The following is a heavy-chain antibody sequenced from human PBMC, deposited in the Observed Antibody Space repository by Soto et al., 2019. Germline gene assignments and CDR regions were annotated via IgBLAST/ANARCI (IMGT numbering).Heavy chain of an antibody. V-gene: IGHV4-39*01. CDR1: GGSISSSSYY. D-gene: IGHD5-18*01. CDR3: ARQWVWIQRGNWFDP. J-gene: IGHJ5*02. CDR2: IYYSGST. Sequence: LSLTCTVSGGSISSSSYYWGWIRQPPGKGLEWIGSIYYSGSTYYNPSLKSRVTISVDTSKNQFSLKLSSVTAADTAVYYCARQWVWIQRGNWFDPWGQGTLVTV.